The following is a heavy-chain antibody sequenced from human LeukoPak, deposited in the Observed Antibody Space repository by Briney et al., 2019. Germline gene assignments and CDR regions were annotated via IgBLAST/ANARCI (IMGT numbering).Heavy chain of an antibody. V-gene: IGHV1-69*01. CDR3: AREPQGQQLPDAFDT. J-gene: IGHJ3*02. Sequence: SSVKVSCKASGGTFSSYAISWVRQAPGQGLEWMGGIIPIFGTANYAQKFQGRVTITADESTSTAYMELSSLRSEDTAVYYCAREPQGQQLPDAFDTWGQGTMVTVSS. CDR1: GGTFSSYA. D-gene: IGHD6-13*01. CDR2: IIPIFGTA.